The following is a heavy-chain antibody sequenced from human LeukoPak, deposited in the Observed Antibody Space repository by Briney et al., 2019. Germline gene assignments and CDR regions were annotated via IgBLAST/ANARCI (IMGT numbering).Heavy chain of an antibody. J-gene: IGHJ3*02. D-gene: IGHD3-22*01. CDR1: GYTFTGYY. CDR3: ARVTGNYYDSSGFGAFDI. V-gene: IGHV1-2*02. Sequence: ASVKVSCKASGYTFTGYYMHWVRQAPGQGLEWMGWINPNSGGTNYAQKFQGRVTMTRDTSINTAYMELSRLRSDDTAVYYCARVTGNYYDSSGFGAFDIWGQGTMVTVSS. CDR2: INPNSGGT.